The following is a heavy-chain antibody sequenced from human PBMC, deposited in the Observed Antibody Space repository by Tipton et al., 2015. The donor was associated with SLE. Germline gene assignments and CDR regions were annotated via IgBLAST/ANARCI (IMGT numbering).Heavy chain of an antibody. CDR2: INHSGST. CDR1: GGSFSGYY. J-gene: IGHJ5*02. Sequence: TLSLTCAVYGGSFSGYYWSWIRQPPGKGLEWIGEINHSGSTNYNPSLKSRVTISVDTSKNQFSLKLSSVTAADTAVYYCARESPRSGWYGNWFDPWGQGTLVTVSS. V-gene: IGHV4-34*01. D-gene: IGHD6-19*01. CDR3: ARESPRSGWYGNWFDP.